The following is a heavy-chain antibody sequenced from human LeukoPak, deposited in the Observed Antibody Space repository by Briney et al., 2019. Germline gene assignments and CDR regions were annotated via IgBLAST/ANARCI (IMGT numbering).Heavy chain of an antibody. Sequence: SETLSLICTVSVGSVSSDRYYWSWIRQPPGKGLEWIGHVYYSGTTNYNPSLESRVPISIDTSKNKFSLKLSSVTAADTAVYYCARDHREYGSPWPFDYWGQGILVTVSS. CDR3: ARDHREYGSPWPFDY. J-gene: IGHJ4*02. D-gene: IGHD2/OR15-2a*01. CDR1: VGSVSSDRYY. CDR2: VYYSGTT. V-gene: IGHV4-61*01.